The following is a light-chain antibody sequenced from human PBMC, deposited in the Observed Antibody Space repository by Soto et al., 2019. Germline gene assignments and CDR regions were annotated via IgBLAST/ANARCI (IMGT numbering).Light chain of an antibody. V-gene: IGKV1-12*01. CDR3: QETHSFPFT. CDR1: QDISGW. Sequence: IQMTQSPASVSASVGDTVTITCRASQDISGWLAWYQQRPGTAPNLLIYASSTLHSGVPSRFSGSGSGTDFTLTISGLQPEDFSTYFCQETHSFPFTFGPGTKV. J-gene: IGKJ3*01. CDR2: ASS.